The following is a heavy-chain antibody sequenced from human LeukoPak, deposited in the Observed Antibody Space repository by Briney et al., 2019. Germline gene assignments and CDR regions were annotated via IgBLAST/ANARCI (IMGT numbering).Heavy chain of an antibody. D-gene: IGHD3-22*01. CDR1: GASISYGCYS. CDR2: IFHTGSA. J-gene: IGHJ4*02. V-gene: IGHV4-30-2*01. Sequence: TLSLTCAVSGASISYGCYSWGWVRQPPGKGLEWLGYIFHTGSASYSPSLESRVTISVDKSENHISLKLNSLTAADTAVYYCARPLLTDYYDSSAYGYWGQGTLVTVSS. CDR3: ARPLLTDYYDSSAYGY.